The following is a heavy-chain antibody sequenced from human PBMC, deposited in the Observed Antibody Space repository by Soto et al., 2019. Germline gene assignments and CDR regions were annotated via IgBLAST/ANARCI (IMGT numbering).Heavy chain of an antibody. V-gene: IGHV3-66*01. CDR2: IYSGGST. CDR3: ARAGDFWSGYYNFDY. CDR1: GFTVSSNY. Sequence: GGSLRLSCAASGFTVSSNYMSWVRQAPGKGLEWVSVIYSGGSTYYADSVKGRFTISRHNSKNTLYLQMNSLRAEDTAVYYCARAGDFWSGYYNFDYWGQGTLVTVSS. D-gene: IGHD3-3*01. J-gene: IGHJ4*02.